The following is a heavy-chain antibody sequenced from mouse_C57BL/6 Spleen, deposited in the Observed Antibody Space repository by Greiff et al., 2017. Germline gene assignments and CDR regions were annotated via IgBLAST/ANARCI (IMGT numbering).Heavy chain of an antibody. CDR1: GFNIKDDY. Sequence: VQLQQSGAELVRPGASVKLSCTASGFNIKDDYMHWVKQRPEQGLEWIGWIDPENGDTEYGSKFQGKATITADTSSNTAYLQLSSLTSEDTAVYYCTRGYSNLFDYWGQGTTLTVSS. D-gene: IGHD2-5*01. V-gene: IGHV14-4*01. J-gene: IGHJ2*01. CDR2: IDPENGDT. CDR3: TRGYSNLFDY.